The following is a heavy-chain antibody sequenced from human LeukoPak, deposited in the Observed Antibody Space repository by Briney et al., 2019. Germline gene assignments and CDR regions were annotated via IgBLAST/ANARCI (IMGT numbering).Heavy chain of an antibody. Sequence: SETLSLTCAVYGGSFSGYYWIWIRQPQGKGLEWIGEINHSGSTTYNPSLKSRVTISVDTSKNQFSLKLNSVTAADTAVYFCARSLLWPTGTFEIWGQGTMVTV. J-gene: IGHJ3*02. CDR1: GGSFSGYY. V-gene: IGHV4-34*01. CDR2: INHSGST. D-gene: IGHD1-1*01. CDR3: ARSLLWPTGTFEI.